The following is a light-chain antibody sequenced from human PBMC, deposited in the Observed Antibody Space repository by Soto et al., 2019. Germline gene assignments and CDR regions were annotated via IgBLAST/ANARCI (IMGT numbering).Light chain of an antibody. J-gene: IGKJ5*01. V-gene: IGKV1-39*01. Sequence: PLTQSPSSLAASVGDRLTLTCRASRNVSIYLNWYQHKPGKGPTLLIHATSNLQIGVPSRFSGSGSGTEFTLTISSLEPEDFGTYYCQQSYKMPSFGQGTRLE. CDR3: QQSYKMPS. CDR2: ATS. CDR1: RNVSIY.